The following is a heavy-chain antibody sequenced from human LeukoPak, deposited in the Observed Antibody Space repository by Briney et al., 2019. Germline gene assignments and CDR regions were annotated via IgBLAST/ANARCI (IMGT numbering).Heavy chain of an antibody. CDR3: ARGRHYYDSSVNRGADY. V-gene: IGHV3-48*01. CDR2: ISSSTTTM. CDR1: GFSFYTYS. D-gene: IGHD3-22*01. J-gene: IGHJ4*02. Sequence: GGSLRLSCAASGFSFYTYSMDWVRQAPGKGLEWVSYISSSTTTMLYADSVKGRFTISRDNAKNSLYFQMDSLRAEDTAVYYCARGRHYYDSSVNRGADYWGQGTLVTVSS.